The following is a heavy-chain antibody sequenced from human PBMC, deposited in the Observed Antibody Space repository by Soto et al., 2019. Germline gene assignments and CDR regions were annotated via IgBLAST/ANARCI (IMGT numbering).Heavy chain of an antibody. CDR1: GGSFSGYY. D-gene: IGHD6-19*01. J-gene: IGHJ4*02. Sequence: PSETLSLTCAVYGGSFSGYYWSWIRQPPGKGLEWIGEINHSGSTNYNPSLKSRVTISVDTSKNQFSLKLSSVTAADTAVYYCARVPAGVKIGVDYWGQGTLVTVSS. CDR2: INHSGST. CDR3: ARVPAGVKIGVDY. V-gene: IGHV4-34*01.